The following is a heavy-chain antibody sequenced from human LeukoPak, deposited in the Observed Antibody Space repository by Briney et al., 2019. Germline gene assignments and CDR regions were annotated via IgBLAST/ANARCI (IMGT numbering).Heavy chain of an antibody. CDR1: GGSISSYY. CDR2: IYHSGST. CDR3: ARISSWYSYYMDV. J-gene: IGHJ6*03. Sequence: PSETLSLTCTVSGGSISSYYWSWIRQPPGKGLEWIGYIYHSGSTNYNPSLKSRVTISVDTSKNQFSLKLSSVTAADTAVYYCARISSWYSYYMDVWGKGTTVTISS. D-gene: IGHD6-13*01. V-gene: IGHV4-59*01.